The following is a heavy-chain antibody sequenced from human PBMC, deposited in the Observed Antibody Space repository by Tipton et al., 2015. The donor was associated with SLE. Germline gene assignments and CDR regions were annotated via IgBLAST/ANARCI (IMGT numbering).Heavy chain of an antibody. Sequence: TLSLTCAVYGGSFSGYYWSWIRQPPGKGLEWIGEINHSGSTNYNPSLKSRVTVSVDTSKNQFSLKLNSVTAADTAVYYCARPSDYDSSGYYPFDYWGQGTLFTVSS. V-gene: IGHV4-34*01. CDR2: INHSGST. D-gene: IGHD3-22*01. CDR1: GGSFSGYY. CDR3: ARPSDYDSSGYYPFDY. J-gene: IGHJ4*02.